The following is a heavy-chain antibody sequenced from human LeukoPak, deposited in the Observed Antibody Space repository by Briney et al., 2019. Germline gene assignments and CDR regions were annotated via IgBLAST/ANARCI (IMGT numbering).Heavy chain of an antibody. D-gene: IGHD6-19*01. J-gene: IGHJ4*02. CDR1: GFTFSSYA. CDR3: AKDSVAVAGLVNYFDY. CDR2: ISGSGGST. Sequence: AGGSLRLSCAASGFTFSSYAMSWVRQAPGKGLEWVSAISGSGGSTYYADSVKGRFTISRDNSKNTLYLQMNSLRAEDTAVYYCAKDSVAVAGLVNYFDYWGQGTLVTVSS. V-gene: IGHV3-23*01.